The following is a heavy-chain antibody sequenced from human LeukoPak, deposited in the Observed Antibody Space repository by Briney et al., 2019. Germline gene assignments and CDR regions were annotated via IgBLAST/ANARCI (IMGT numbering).Heavy chain of an antibody. D-gene: IGHD2-21*01. J-gene: IGHJ6*02. V-gene: IGHV3-7*01. CDR1: GFTFSSYW. CDR2: IKQDGSEK. Sequence: GGSLRLSCAASGFTFSSYWMSWVRQAPGKGLEWVANIKQDGSEKYYVDSVKGRFTISRDNAKNSLYLQMNSLRAEDTAVYYCARVFASVWFKGYYYGMDVWGQGTTVTVSS. CDR3: ARVFASVWFKGYYYGMDV.